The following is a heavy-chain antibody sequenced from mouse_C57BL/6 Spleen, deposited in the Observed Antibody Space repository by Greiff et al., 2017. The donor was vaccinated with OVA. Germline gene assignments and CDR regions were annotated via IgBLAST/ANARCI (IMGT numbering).Heavy chain of an antibody. J-gene: IGHJ1*03. CDR3: TVELPVDV. D-gene: IGHD2-1*01. V-gene: IGHV6-3*01. Sequence: EVKVEESGGGLVQPGGSMTLSCVASGFTFSNYWMNWVRQSPEKGLEWVAQIRLKSDNYATHYSESVQGRFTISRDDAKSIVYLQMNNLRAEDTVIYYCTVELPVDVWGTGTTVTVSS. CDR2: IRLKSDNYAT. CDR1: GFTFSNYW.